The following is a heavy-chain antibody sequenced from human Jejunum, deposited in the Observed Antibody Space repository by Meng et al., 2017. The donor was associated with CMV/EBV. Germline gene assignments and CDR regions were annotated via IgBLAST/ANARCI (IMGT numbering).Heavy chain of an antibody. CDR3: VREEGVVASRGSRFDP. CDR2: INHDGSHT. J-gene: IGHJ5*02. D-gene: IGHD3-3*01. Sequence: YWMHWARQAPGKGPVWVSRINHDGSHTWYADSVKGRFTISKDNTKNTLYLQMNSLRVEDTAVYYCVREEGVVASRGSRFDPWGPGTLVTVSS. CDR1: YW. V-gene: IGHV3-74*01.